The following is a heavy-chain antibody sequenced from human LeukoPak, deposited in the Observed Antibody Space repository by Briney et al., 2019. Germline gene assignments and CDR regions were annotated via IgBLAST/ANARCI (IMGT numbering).Heavy chain of an antibody. CDR1: GATFSKYG. V-gene: IGHV3-23*01. J-gene: IGHJ4*02. CDR2: ISRSGDIT. Sequence: GGSLRLSCAASGATFSKYGMKWVRQTAGAGLEYVSGISRSGDITHYADSVKGRFAISRDNVKNTLYLQMNSLRAEDTALYYCATEGFYYWGPGTQVTVSS. CDR3: ATEGFYY.